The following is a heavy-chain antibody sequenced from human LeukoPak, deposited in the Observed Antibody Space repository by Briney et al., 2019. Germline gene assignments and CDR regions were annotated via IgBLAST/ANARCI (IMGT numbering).Heavy chain of an antibody. V-gene: IGHV3-30*18. J-gene: IGHJ4*02. Sequence: GSLRLSCAASGFTFSSYGTHWVRQAPGKGLEWVAVISYDGSNKYYADSVKGRFTISRDNSKNTLYLQMNSLRAEDTAVYYCAKDVLVRAGGYVIDYWGQGTLVTVSS. CDR2: ISYDGSNK. D-gene: IGHD5-12*01. CDR3: AKDVLVRAGGYVIDY. CDR1: GFTFSSYG.